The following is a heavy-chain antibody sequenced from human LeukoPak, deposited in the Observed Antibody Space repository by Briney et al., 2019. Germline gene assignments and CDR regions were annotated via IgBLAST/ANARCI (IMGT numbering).Heavy chain of an antibody. D-gene: IGHD1-26*01. CDR2: ISFDGSNK. CDR3: AKDQEFTVGATGGAFDI. Sequence: GGSLRLSCAASGFTFSSYAMHWVRQAPGKGLEWVSVISFDGSNKYHADSVAGRFTISRDNSKNTLYLQMNSLRGDDTAVYYCAKDQEFTVGATGGAFDIWGQGTMVTVSS. V-gene: IGHV3-30-3*01. CDR1: GFTFSSYA. J-gene: IGHJ3*02.